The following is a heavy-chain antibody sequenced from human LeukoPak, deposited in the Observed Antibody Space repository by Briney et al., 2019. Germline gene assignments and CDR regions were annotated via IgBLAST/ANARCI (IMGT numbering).Heavy chain of an antibody. V-gene: IGHV3-23*01. J-gene: IGHJ4*02. Sequence: PGGSLRLSCAAFGFDFSNHPMSWVRQAPGKGLEWLSTISGNGNTYYADSVKGRFTTSRDNSKNMLSVQMNSLTAGDTATYYCQLATDCWGQGTLVTVSS. D-gene: IGHD6-6*01. CDR2: ISGNGNT. CDR1: GFDFSNHP. CDR3: QLATDC.